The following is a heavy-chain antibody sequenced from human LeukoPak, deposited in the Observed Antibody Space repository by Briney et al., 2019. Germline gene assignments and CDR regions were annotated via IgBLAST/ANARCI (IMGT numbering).Heavy chain of an antibody. CDR1: GFTVSSNY. CDR3: AKDPSWSGYFDY. D-gene: IGHD6-13*01. V-gene: IGHV3-53*01. Sequence: GGSLRLSCAASGFTVSSNYMNWVRQAPGKGLEWVSVIYSDGSTYYADFVKGRFTISRDNSKNTQYLQMNSLRAEDTAVYYCAKDPSWSGYFDYWGQGTLVTVSS. CDR2: IYSDGST. J-gene: IGHJ4*02.